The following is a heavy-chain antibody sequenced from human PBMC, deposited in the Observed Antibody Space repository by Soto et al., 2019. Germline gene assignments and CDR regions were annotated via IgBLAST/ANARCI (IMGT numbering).Heavy chain of an antibody. CDR1: GYIFSDYG. V-gene: IGHV1-18*04. J-gene: IGHJ4*02. D-gene: IGHD4-17*01. CDR3: AKRTSVTTWGESDY. CDR2: ISGYSGNA. Sequence: QVQVMQSGAEVKKPGDSVKVSCKTSGYIFSDYGINWVRQAPGQGLEWMGWISGYSGNANLAQKFQGRVTMTTDKSTRTAYMELRRLRSDDTAVYYCAKRTSVTTWGESDYWGQGTLVNVSS.